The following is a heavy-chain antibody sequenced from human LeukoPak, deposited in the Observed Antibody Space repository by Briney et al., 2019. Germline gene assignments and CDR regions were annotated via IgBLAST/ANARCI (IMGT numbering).Heavy chain of an antibody. CDR1: GFTFDDYN. V-gene: IGHV3-43*01. D-gene: IGHD2-21*02. Sequence: PGGSLRLSCAASGFTFDDYNMHWVRQTPEKGLEWVSLISWDGGTTYYGDSMNGRFTVSRDNSKKSLYLQMNSLRTEDTALYYCAKDGCGGNCYASSDWYFDLWGRGTLVTVSS. CDR3: AKDGCGGNCYASSDWYFDL. CDR2: ISWDGGTT. J-gene: IGHJ2*01.